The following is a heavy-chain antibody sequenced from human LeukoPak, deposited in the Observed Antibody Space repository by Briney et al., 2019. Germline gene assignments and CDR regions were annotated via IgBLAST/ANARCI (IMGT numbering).Heavy chain of an antibody. V-gene: IGHV4-59*01. CDR1: GGSISSYY. Sequence: SETLSLTCIVSGGSISSYYWSWIRQPPGKGLEWIGYIHYSGSTNYNPSLKSRVTISVDTSKNQFSLKLRSVTAADTAVYYCAREAREGHVFDIWGQGTMVTVSS. CDR2: IHYSGST. D-gene: IGHD5-24*01. CDR3: AREAREGHVFDI. J-gene: IGHJ3*02.